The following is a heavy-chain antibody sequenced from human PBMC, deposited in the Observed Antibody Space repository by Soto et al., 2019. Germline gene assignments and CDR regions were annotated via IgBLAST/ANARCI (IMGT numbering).Heavy chain of an antibody. CDR1: CFTFDTYA. CDR3: ALRGSSSWYYFDS. CDR2: VSGTGGLT. Sequence: PGGSLRLSCVGSCFTFDTYAMSWVRQAPGKGPEWVGTVSGTGGLTYHADSVKGRFTISRDNSKNTLYLQMDSLRAEDAALYYCALRGSSSWYYFDSWGQGTLVTVSS. D-gene: IGHD6-13*01. J-gene: IGHJ4*02. V-gene: IGHV3-23*01.